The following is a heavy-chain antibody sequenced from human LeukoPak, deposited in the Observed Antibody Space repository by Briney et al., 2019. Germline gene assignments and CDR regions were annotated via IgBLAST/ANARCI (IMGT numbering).Heavy chain of an antibody. V-gene: IGHV1-69*05. CDR3: ARNTAEPPFYYYYMDV. CDR1: GAAFSSYA. J-gene: IGHJ6*03. D-gene: IGHD1-14*01. CDR2: IIPIFGTA. Sequence: SVKVSCKASGAAFSSYAISWVRQAPGQGLEWMGGIIPIFGTANYAQKFQGRVTITTDESTTTAYMELSSLRSEETAVYYCARNTAEPPFYYYYMDVWGKGNPVTVSS.